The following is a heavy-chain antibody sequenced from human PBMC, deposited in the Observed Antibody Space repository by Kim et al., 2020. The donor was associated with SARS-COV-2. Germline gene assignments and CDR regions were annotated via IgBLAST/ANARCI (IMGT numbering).Heavy chain of an antibody. CDR2: INHGGKT. V-gene: IGHV4-34*01. CDR1: GGSFSDHY. Sequence: SETLSLTCAVYGGSFSDHYWNWIRQSPGKGLEWIGEINHGGKTYYNPSLKSRVTISIDTTKNQFSLQLRSVTAADTAVYYCARGMFCDATTCYSASFDYWGQGVPVT. D-gene: IGHD3-10*01. J-gene: IGHJ4*02. CDR3: ARGMFCDATTCYSASFDY.